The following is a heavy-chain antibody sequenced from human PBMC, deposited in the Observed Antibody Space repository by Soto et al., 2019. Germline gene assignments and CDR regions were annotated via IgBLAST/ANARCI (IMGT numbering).Heavy chain of an antibody. CDR3: ARRGIGAAGNFEY. CDR2: INNSGST. Sequence: SETLSLTCAVYGGSFSGYYWSWIRQPPGKGLEWIGEINNSGSTNYNPSLKSRVTISVDTSKNQLSLTLSSVTDADTAVYFCARRGIGAAGNFEYWGQGTLVTLSS. V-gene: IGHV4-34*01. D-gene: IGHD6-13*01. CDR1: GGSFSGYY. J-gene: IGHJ4*02.